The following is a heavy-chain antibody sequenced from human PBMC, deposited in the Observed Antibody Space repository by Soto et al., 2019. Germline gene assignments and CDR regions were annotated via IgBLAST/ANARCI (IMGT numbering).Heavy chain of an antibody. V-gene: IGHV3-33*01. Sequence: QVQLVESGGGVVQPGRSLSLSCAASGFTFSSYGIHWVRQAPGKGLEWVAVIWYDGSNKYYADSVKGRFTISRDNSKNTLYLQMNSLRAEDTAVYYCAREVLVRGIKYQGMDVWGQGTTVTVSS. CDR1: GFTFSSYG. D-gene: IGHD3-10*01. J-gene: IGHJ6*02. CDR3: AREVLVRGIKYQGMDV. CDR2: IWYDGSNK.